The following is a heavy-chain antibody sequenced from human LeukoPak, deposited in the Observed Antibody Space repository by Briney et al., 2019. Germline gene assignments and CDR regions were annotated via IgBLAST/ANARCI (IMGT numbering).Heavy chain of an antibody. CDR3: AREGPMTTVTTNSPRGAFDI. D-gene: IGHD4-17*01. J-gene: IGHJ3*02. Sequence: ASVNVSCKASGYTFTSYGISWVRQAPGQGLEWMGWISAYNGNTNYAQKLQGRVTMTTDTSTSTAYMELRSLRPDDTAVYYCAREGPMTTVTTNSPRGAFDIWGQGTMVTVSS. CDR1: GYTFTSYG. V-gene: IGHV1-18*01. CDR2: ISAYNGNT.